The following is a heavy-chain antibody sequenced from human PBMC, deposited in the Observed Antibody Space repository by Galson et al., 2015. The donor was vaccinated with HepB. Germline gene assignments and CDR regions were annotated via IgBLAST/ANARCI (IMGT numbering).Heavy chain of an antibody. CDR3: ASPLVARFQH. D-gene: IGHD5-12*01. Sequence: SLRLSCAASGFTFSSYAMHWVRQAPGKGLEWVAVISYDGSNKYYADSVKGRFTISRDNSKNTPYLQMNSLRAEDTAVYYCASPLVARFQHWGQGTLVTVSS. CDR1: GFTFSSYA. CDR2: ISYDGSNK. V-gene: IGHV3-30-3*01. J-gene: IGHJ1*01.